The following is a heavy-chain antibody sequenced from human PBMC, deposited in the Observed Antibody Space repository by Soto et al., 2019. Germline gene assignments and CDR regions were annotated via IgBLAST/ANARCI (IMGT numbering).Heavy chain of an antibody. V-gene: IGHV3-74*01. D-gene: IGHD2-2*01. Sequence: GGSLRLSCTASGFTFSGDWMHWVRQGAGKGLVWVSRINMDGSSTDYADSVKGRFTISRDNAKNTLYLQMNSLRVDDTAVYYCARGPRGLYHHDYWGQGALVTVSS. J-gene: IGHJ4*02. CDR1: GFTFSGDW. CDR2: INMDGSST. CDR3: ARGPRGLYHHDY.